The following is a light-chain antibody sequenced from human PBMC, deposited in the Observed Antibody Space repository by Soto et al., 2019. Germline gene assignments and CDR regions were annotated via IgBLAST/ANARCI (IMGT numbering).Light chain of an antibody. V-gene: IGKV3-11*02. CDR1: QDVSIF. J-gene: IGKJ2*01. CDR2: DAS. Sequence: ILLAQSPATLSLSPGERSTLSCQASQDVSIFLAWYQQKPGQAPRLLIHDASNRATGVPARFSGSGSGSDCTLTITSLEPEDFAVYYCQQRSTWLYTFGQGTKL. CDR3: QQRSTWLYT.